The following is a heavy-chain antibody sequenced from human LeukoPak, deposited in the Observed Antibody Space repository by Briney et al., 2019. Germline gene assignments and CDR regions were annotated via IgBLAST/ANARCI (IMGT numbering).Heavy chain of an antibody. Sequence: SGGSLRLSCAASGFTVSSNYMSWVRQAPGKGLEWVSVIYSGGSTYYADSVKGRFTISRDNSKNTLYLQMNSLRAEDTAVYYCARDLDSSGSYGMDVWGQGTTVTVSS. D-gene: IGHD3-22*01. CDR2: IYSGGST. CDR3: ARDLDSSGSYGMDV. CDR1: GFTVSSNY. J-gene: IGHJ6*02. V-gene: IGHV3-53*01.